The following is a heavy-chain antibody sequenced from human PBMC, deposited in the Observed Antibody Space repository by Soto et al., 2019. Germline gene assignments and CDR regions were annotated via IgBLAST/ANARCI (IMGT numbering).Heavy chain of an antibody. CDR3: AIDPRFYYGMDV. Sequence: GGSLRLSCAASGFTFSSYWMHWVRQAPGKGLVWVSRINSDGSSTSYADSVKGRFTISRDNAKNTLYLQMNSLRAEDTAVYYWAIDPRFYYGMDVWGQGTTVTVSS. V-gene: IGHV3-74*01. CDR1: GFTFSSYW. J-gene: IGHJ6*02. CDR2: INSDGSST.